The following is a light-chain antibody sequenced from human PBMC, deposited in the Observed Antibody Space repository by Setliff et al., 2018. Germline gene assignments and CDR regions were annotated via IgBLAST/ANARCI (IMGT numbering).Light chain of an antibody. Sequence: FMLTQPHSVSESPGKTVTISCTRSSGSIASYYVQWYQQRPGSSPTTVIYEDNQRPSGVPDRFSGSIDSSSNSASLTISGLKTEDEADYYCQSYDRSSHVFGTGTKVTVL. CDR3: QSYDRSSHV. CDR2: EDN. V-gene: IGLV6-57*01. CDR1: SGSIASYY. J-gene: IGLJ1*01.